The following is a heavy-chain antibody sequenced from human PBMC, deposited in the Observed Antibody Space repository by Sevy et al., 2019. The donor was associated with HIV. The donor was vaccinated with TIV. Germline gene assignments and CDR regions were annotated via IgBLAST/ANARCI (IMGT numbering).Heavy chain of an antibody. CDR2: IKQDGSEK. CDR3: ARGSNYYDSQTPFDY. J-gene: IGHJ4*02. CDR1: GFTFSSYW. D-gene: IGHD3-22*01. Sequence: GGSLRLSCEASGFTFSSYWMSWVHQAPGKGLEWVANIKQDGSEKYYVDSVKGRFTISRDNAKKSLYLQMNSLRAEDTAVYYCARGSNYYDSQTPFDYWGQGTLVTVSS. V-gene: IGHV3-7*03.